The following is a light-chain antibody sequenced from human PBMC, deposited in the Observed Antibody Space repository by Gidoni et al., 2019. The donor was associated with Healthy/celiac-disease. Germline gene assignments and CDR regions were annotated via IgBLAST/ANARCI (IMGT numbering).Light chain of an antibody. V-gene: IGKV3-20*01. Sequence: ELVLTQSPGTLSLSPGERATLSCRASQSVSSSYLAWYQQKPGQAPRLLIYSASSRATGIPDRFSGSGSGTDFTLTISRLGPEDFAVYYCQQYGSSPKTFGQGTKVEIK. CDR3: QQYGSSPKT. CDR1: QSVSSSY. CDR2: SAS. J-gene: IGKJ1*01.